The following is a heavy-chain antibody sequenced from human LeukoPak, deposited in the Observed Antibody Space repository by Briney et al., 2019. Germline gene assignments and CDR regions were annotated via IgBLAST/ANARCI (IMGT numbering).Heavy chain of an antibody. Sequence: ASVKVSCKVSGGTFSSYAVSWVRQAPGQGLEWMGGIIPIFGTANYAQKFQGRVTITTDESTSTAYMELSSLRSKDTAVYYCARDDCSGGSCYFDYWGQGTLVTVSS. CDR2: IIPIFGTA. J-gene: IGHJ4*02. D-gene: IGHD2-15*01. CDR3: ARDDCSGGSCYFDY. CDR1: GGTFSSYA. V-gene: IGHV1-69*05.